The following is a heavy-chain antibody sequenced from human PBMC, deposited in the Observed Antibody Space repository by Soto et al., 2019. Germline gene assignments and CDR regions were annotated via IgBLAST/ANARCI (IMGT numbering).Heavy chain of an antibody. CDR2: IYWDDDK. J-gene: IGHJ4*02. Sequence: SGPTLVHPTQTLTQTCTVAGFSLGTSGVGAGWIRQPTGKALEWLALIYWDDDKRYSPSLKSRLTITKDTSKNQVVLTMTNMDPVDTATYYCAHTPDSSGYYSYFDYWGQGTLVTVSS. D-gene: IGHD3-22*01. V-gene: IGHV2-5*02. CDR1: GFSLGTSGVG. CDR3: AHTPDSSGYYSYFDY.